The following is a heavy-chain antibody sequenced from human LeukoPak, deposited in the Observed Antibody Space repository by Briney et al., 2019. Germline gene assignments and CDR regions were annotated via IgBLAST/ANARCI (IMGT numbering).Heavy chain of an antibody. CDR3: VNDEGATSPDY. CDR2: IRYDGSNK. Sequence: GGSLRLSCVASGLTFRSYAMHWVRQAPGKGLEWVAFIRYDGSNKEYAVSVKGRFTVSRDNSKSTMYVQMNGLRPEDTAIYYCVNDEGATSPDYWGQGTLVTVSS. D-gene: IGHD1-1*01. CDR1: GLTFRSYA. J-gene: IGHJ4*02. V-gene: IGHV3-30*02.